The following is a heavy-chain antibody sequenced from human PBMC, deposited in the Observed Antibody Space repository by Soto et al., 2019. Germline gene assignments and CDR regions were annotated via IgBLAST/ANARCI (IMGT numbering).Heavy chain of an antibody. Sequence: QVLLVESGGGLVKPGGSLRLSCATSGFIFSDYYMHWIRQAPGKGLEWISYISGNGRIIQYADSAKGRFTISRDNAQNSLYLKMNSLRAENTALYFCARDFDADSRTDFASWCQGTLVTVSS. D-gene: IGHD4-17*01. J-gene: IGHJ4*02. CDR2: ISGNGRII. V-gene: IGHV3-11*01. CDR3: ARDFDADSRTDFAS. CDR1: GFIFSDYY.